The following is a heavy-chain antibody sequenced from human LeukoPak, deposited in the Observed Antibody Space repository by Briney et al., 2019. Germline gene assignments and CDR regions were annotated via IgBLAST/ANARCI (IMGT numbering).Heavy chain of an antibody. V-gene: IGHV4-59*08. D-gene: IGHD4-23*01. Sequence: SETLSLTCTVSVGSISSYYWNWIRQPPGKGLEWIGYIDYSGSTNYNPSLKSRVTISVDTSKNQFSLTLSSVTAGDTAVYYCARRNYGGKYYYFDYWGQGTLVTVSS. CDR1: VGSISSYY. CDR3: ARRNYGGKYYYFDY. CDR2: IDYSGST. J-gene: IGHJ4*02.